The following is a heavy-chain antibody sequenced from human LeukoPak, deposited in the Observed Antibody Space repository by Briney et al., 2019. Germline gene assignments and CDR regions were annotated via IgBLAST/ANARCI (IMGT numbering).Heavy chain of an antibody. CDR2: ISSSSNTM. CDR3: AREKLLAS. J-gene: IGHJ4*02. V-gene: IGHV3-48*01. D-gene: IGHD2-15*01. CDR1: GFTFSSYS. Sequence: GGSLRLSCAASGFTFSSYSMNWVRQAPGKGLEWVSYISSSSNTMYYADSVKGRFTISRDNAKNSLYLQMNSLRVEDTAMYYCAREKLLASWGQGTLVTVSS.